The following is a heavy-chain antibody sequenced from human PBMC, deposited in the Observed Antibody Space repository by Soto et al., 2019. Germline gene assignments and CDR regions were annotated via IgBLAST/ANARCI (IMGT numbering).Heavy chain of an antibody. D-gene: IGHD6-6*01. CDR2: IYYSGST. J-gene: IGHJ6*03. V-gene: IGHV4-59*01. Sequence: SETLSLTCTVSGGSISSYYWSWIRQRPGKGLEWIGYIYYSGSTNYNPSLKSRVTISVDTSKNQFSLKLSSVTAADTAVYYCARGDVAARPDSDYYYYYMDVWGKGTTVTVSS. CDR3: ARGDVAARPDSDYYYYYMDV. CDR1: GGSISSYY.